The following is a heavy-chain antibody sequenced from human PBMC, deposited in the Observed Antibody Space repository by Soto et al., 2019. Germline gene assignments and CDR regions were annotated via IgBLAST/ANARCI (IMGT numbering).Heavy chain of an antibody. CDR3: VKDFRRYTNGLDV. CDR2: ISWNSAST. CDR1: GFTYEDFA. V-gene: IGHV3-9*01. J-gene: IGHJ6*02. D-gene: IGHD5-18*01. Sequence: EVQLVESGGGLVEPGKSLRLSCVVSGFTYEDFAMHWVRQAPGKGLEWVSGISWNSASTGYADSVTGRFTISRHNAKNSLYLQMRNLTGDDTAMYYCVKDFRRYTNGLDVWGPGTSVTVSS.